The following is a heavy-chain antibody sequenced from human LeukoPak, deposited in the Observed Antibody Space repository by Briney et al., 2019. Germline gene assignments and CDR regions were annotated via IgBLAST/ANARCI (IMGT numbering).Heavy chain of an antibody. J-gene: IGHJ4*02. D-gene: IGHD5-12*01. CDR2: INSDRSST. CDR1: RLTSSSYW. CDR3: ASGGHGYSGYDPDFDY. Sequence: GGPLRPSCAAPRLTSSSYWMHWVGQGPGQALVWFSRINSDRSSTNYADCVKGRFTISRDNAKNTLYLQMNSLRAEDTAVYYCASGGHGYSGYDPDFDYWGQGTLVTVSS. V-gene: IGHV3-74*01.